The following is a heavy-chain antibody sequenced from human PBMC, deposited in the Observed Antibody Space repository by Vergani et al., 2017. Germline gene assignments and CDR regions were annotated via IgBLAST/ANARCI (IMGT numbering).Heavy chain of an antibody. CDR3: ARLSYDTTPYLQGGYDC. CDR2: ISARYPST. J-gene: IGHJ4*02. D-gene: IGHD3-22*01. Sequence: EVQLLQSGGGVIQPGGSVRLTCAASEFTFSNYAMTWVRQAPGKGLEWVSAISARYPSTYYADSVKGRFTISRDNSKNMLYLQMNSLRAEDTAVYYCARLSYDTTPYLQGGYDCWGQGTLVSVSS. V-gene: IGHV3-23*01. CDR1: EFTFSNYA.